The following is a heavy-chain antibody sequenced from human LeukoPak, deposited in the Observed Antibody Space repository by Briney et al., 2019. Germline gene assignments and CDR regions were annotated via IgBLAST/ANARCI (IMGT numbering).Heavy chain of an antibody. CDR2: IKQDGGEK. D-gene: IGHD2-2*01. V-gene: IGHV3-7*01. CDR3: ASPYCSRTSCSTLHDY. J-gene: IGHJ4*02. Sequence: GGSLRLSCAASGFTFSTYWMNWVRQAPGKGLEWVANIKQDGGEKYYVDSVKGRFTISRDNAKSSLYLQMNSLRAEDTAVYYCASPYCSRTSCSTLHDYWGQGTLVTVSS. CDR1: GFTFSTYW.